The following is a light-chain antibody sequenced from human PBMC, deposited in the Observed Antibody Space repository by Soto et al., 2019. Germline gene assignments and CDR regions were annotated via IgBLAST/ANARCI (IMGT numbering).Light chain of an antibody. CDR3: QQRGNWPVT. Sequence: EIVLTQSPATLSLSPGERATLSCRASQSVSSYFAWYQHKPGQAPRLLIYDASNRATGIPARFSGSGSGTDCPLPIRSLGPDDFAVYYCQQRGNWPVTFGQGTRVAIK. J-gene: IGKJ1*01. CDR2: DAS. CDR1: QSVSSY. V-gene: IGKV3-11*01.